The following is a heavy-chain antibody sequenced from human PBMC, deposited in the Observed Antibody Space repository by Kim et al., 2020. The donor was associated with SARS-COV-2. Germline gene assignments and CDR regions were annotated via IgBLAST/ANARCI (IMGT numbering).Heavy chain of an antibody. V-gene: IGHV1-69*06. CDR3: ASPSPALGSPFDY. CDR1: GVTFSSYA. CDR2: IIPIFGTA. D-gene: IGHD3-10*01. Sequence: SVKVSCKASGVTFSSYAISWVRQAPGQGLEWMGGIIPIFGTANYAQKFQGRVTITADKSTSTAYMELSSLRSEDTAVYYCASPSPALGSPFDYWGQGTLVTVSS. J-gene: IGHJ4*02.